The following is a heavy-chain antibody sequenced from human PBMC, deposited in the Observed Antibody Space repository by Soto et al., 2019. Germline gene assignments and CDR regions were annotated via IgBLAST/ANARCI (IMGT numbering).Heavy chain of an antibody. J-gene: IGHJ6*02. V-gene: IGHV3-9*01. CDR2: VGGNGGDM. D-gene: IGHD2-2*01. CDR3: AKDRAVVVPVSTSYFHYYGLDV. CDR1: GFTLADYT. Sequence: PGGSLRLSCAPSGFTLADYTMHWVRQAPGKGLEWVGGVGGNGGDMVYADSGKGRFTVYRDNTKNSLYLEMNSLRTEDTAIYYCAKDRAVVVPVSTSYFHYYGLDVWGQGTTVTVSS.